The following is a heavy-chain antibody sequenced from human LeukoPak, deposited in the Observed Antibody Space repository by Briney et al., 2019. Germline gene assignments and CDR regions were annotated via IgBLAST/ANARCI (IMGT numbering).Heavy chain of an antibody. Sequence: SETLSLTCTVSGGSISSYYWSWIRQPPRKGMEWIGYIYYSGSTNYNPSLKSRVTISVDTSKNQFSLKLSSVTAADTAVYYCAGSTSDLDYWGQGTLVTVSS. CDR3: AGSTSDLDY. CDR1: GGSISSYY. J-gene: IGHJ4*02. V-gene: IGHV4-59*01. CDR2: IYYSGST.